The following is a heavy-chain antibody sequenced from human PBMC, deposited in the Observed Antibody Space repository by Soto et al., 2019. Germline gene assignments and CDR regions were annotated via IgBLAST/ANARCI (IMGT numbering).Heavy chain of an antibody. V-gene: IGHV3-53*01. CDR2: IYSGGST. Sequence: PGGSLRLSCAASGFTVSSNYMSWVRQAPGKGLEWVSVIYSGGSTYYADSVKGRFTISRDNSKNTLYLQMNSLRAEDTAVYYCARDRTXYYDSSGYYYYYYGMDVWGQGTTVTVSS. D-gene: IGHD3-22*01. J-gene: IGHJ6*02. CDR3: ARDRTXYYDSSGYYYYYYGMDV. CDR1: GFTVSSNY.